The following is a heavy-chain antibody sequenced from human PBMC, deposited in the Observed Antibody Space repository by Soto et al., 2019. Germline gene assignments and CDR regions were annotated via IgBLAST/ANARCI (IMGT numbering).Heavy chain of an antibody. J-gene: IGHJ5*02. CDR2: IYYSGST. V-gene: IGHV4-31*03. CDR3: ARDRYNNFFDP. CDR1: GASMSSGGYY. Sequence: SETLSLTCTVSGASMSSGGYYWTWIRQSPGKGLEWIGYIYYSGSTYYNPSLESRVAISLDTSRSQFSLTLHSVTAADTAIYYCARDRYNNFFDPWGQGTLVTVSS. D-gene: IGHD3-16*02.